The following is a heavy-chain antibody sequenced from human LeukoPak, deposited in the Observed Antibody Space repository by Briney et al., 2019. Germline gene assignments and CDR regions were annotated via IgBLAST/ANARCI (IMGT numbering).Heavy chain of an antibody. Sequence: PGGSLRLSCAASGFTFSSYGMHWVRQAPGTGLEWVAVIWYDGSNKYYADSVKGRFTIPRDNSKNTLYLQMNSLRAEDTAVYYCAKVGYGDYYFDYWGQGTLVTVSS. J-gene: IGHJ4*02. D-gene: IGHD4-17*01. V-gene: IGHV3-33*06. CDR3: AKVGYGDYYFDY. CDR1: GFTFSSYG. CDR2: IWYDGSNK.